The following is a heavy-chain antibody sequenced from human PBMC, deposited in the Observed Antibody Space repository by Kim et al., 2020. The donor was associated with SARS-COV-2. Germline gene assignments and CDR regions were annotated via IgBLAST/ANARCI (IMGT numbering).Heavy chain of an antibody. CDR1: GFTFRGYG. V-gene: IGHV3-30*18. Sequence: GGSLRLSCTASGFTFRGYGMHWVRQAPGKGLEWVAVMSCDGSNKYYGDSVRGRFTISRDNSKNTLDLQMNSLRVEDTAVYYCANGFGGWFDRSGQAYGMGVWGEGTTVTVSS. CDR3: ANGFGGWFDRSGQAYGMGV. CDR2: MSCDGSNK. D-gene: IGHD3-22*01. J-gene: IGHJ6*04.